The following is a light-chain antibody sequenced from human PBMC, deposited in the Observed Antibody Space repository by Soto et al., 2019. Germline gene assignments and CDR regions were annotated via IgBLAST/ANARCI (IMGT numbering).Light chain of an antibody. CDR1: SSDVGAYNY. V-gene: IGLV2-8*01. Sequence: QSALTQPPSASGSPGQSVTISCTGTSSDVGAYNYVSWYQQHPGKAPKLMIYEVSKRPSGVPDRFSGSKSDNTASLTVSGLQGEDEADYYCSSYAGSNHLVFGGGTKLTVL. J-gene: IGLJ2*01. CDR3: SSYAGSNHLV. CDR2: EVS.